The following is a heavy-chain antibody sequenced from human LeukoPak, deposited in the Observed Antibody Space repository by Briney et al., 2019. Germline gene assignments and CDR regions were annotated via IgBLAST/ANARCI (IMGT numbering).Heavy chain of an antibody. CDR2: INHSGST. Sequence: SETLSLTCAVYGGSFSGYYWSWIRKPPGKGLEWIGEINHSGSTNYNPSLKSRVTISVDTSKNQFSLKLSSVTAADTAVYYCARVNLNAFDVWGQGTLVTVSS. J-gene: IGHJ3*01. CDR1: GGSFSGYY. D-gene: IGHD1-7*01. V-gene: IGHV4-34*01. CDR3: ARVNLNAFDV.